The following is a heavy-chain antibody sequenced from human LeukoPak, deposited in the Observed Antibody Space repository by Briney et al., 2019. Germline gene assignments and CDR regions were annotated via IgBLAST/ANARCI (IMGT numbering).Heavy chain of an antibody. J-gene: IGHJ4*02. Sequence: GGSLRLSCTASEFTFSHYEMNWVRQAPGKGLEWVSYISSSGTIMYYADSVKGRFTISRDNFKNSLYLQMNSLRAEDTALYYCARDSYGDYSAFDYWGQGTLVTVSS. CDR3: ARDSYGDYSAFDY. CDR1: EFTFSHYE. D-gene: IGHD4-17*01. CDR2: ISSSGTIM. V-gene: IGHV3-48*03.